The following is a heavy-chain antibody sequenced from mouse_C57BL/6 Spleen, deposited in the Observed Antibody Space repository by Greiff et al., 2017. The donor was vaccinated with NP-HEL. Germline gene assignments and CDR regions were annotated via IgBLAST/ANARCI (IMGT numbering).Heavy chain of an antibody. Sequence: VQLKESGAELVKPGASVKLSCTASGFNIKDYYMHWVKQRTEQGLEWIGRIDPEDGETKYAPKFQGKATITADTSSNTAYLQLSSLTSEDTAVYYGIYYSNYAYAMDYWGQGTSVTVSS. CDR1: GFNIKDYY. J-gene: IGHJ4*01. V-gene: IGHV14-2*01. CDR3: IYYSNYAYAMDY. CDR2: IDPEDGET. D-gene: IGHD2-5*01.